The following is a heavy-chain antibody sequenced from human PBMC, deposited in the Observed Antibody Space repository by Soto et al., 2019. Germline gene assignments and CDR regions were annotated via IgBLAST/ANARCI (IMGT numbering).Heavy chain of an antibody. J-gene: IGHJ6*02. Sequence: AETLSLTSAVYGGSFSGYYWSWIRQPPGKGLEWIGEINHSGSTNYNPSLKSRVTISVDTSKNQFSLKLSSVTAADTAVYYCARDKKYYDFWSGYYTGPGYYYGMDVWGQGTTVTVSS. CDR1: GGSFSGYY. CDR3: ARDKKYYDFWSGYYTGPGYYYGMDV. CDR2: INHSGST. V-gene: IGHV4-34*01. D-gene: IGHD3-3*01.